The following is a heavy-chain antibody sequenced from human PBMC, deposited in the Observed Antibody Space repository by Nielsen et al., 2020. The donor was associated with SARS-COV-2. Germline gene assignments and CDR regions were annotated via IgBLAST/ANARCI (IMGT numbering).Heavy chain of an antibody. CDR2: IYPGDSDT. CDR3: AKEGRDDSGTERRGMDV. D-gene: IGHD3-10*01. CDR1: GYRFTNYW. J-gene: IGHJ6*02. Sequence: GESLKISCKGSGYRFTNYWIGWVRQISGKGLELLGFIYPGDSDTRYSPSFQGQVTISADKSISTAYLQWSSLKASDTAMYYCAKEGRDDSGTERRGMDVWGRGTTVTVSS. V-gene: IGHV5-51*01.